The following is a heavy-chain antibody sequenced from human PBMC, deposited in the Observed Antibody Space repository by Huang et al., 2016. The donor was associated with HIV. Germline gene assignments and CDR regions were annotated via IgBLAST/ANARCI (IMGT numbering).Heavy chain of an antibody. CDR2: IYYSGST. V-gene: IGHV4-59*01. J-gene: IGHJ4*02. CDR1: RGSISSYY. Sequence: QVQLQESGPGLVKPSETLSLTCTVSRGSISSYYWSWIRQPPGKGLEWIGYIYYSGSTNYNPSLKSRVTISVDTSKNQFSLKLSSVTAADTTVYYCARGRIGDTAMVWFYWGQGTLVTVSS. CDR3: ARGRIGDTAMVWFY. D-gene: IGHD5-18*01.